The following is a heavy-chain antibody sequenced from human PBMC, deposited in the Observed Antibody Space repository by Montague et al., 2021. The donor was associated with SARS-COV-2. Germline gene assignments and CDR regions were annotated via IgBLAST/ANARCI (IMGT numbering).Heavy chain of an antibody. V-gene: IGHV3-30-3*01. CDR3: ARGTMMVVATDPGFDY. J-gene: IGHJ4*02. CDR2: ISYDGGNK. Sequence: SLSLSFSASGFPFSTYGMHWVRQAPGKGLEWVALISYDGGNKYYADSVKGRFTISRDKSKNTLFLQMNSLRAEDTAVYYCARGTMMVVATDPGFDYWGQGTLVTVSS. D-gene: IGHD3-22*01. CDR1: GFPFSTYG.